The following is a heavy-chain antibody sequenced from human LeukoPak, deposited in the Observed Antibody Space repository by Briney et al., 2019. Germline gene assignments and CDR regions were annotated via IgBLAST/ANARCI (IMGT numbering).Heavy chain of an antibody. D-gene: IGHD1-14*01. CDR3: ARSQIPLGTWYFDL. CDR1: GFTFSGYG. V-gene: IGHV3-30*03. CDR2: ISFDGSNQ. Sequence: GGSLRLSCAASGFTFSGYGMHWVRQAPGKGLEWVALISFDGSNQYYADSVKGRFTISRDNSKNTLYLQMSSLRAEDTAVYYCARSQIPLGTWYFDLWGRGTLVTVSS. J-gene: IGHJ2*01.